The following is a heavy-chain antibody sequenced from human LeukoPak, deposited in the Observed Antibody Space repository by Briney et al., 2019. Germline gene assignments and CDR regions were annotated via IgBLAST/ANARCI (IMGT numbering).Heavy chain of an antibody. V-gene: IGHV3-23*01. J-gene: IGHJ4*02. CDR3: AKDTYSSSSPNFDY. CDR1: GFTFSSYA. CDR2: ISGSGGST. Sequence: GGSLRLSCAASGFTFSSYAMSWVRQAPGKGLEWVSAISGSGGSTDYADSVEGRFTISRDISKNTLYLQMNSLRVEDTAVYYCAKDTYSSSSPNFDYWGQGTLVTVSS. D-gene: IGHD6-6*01.